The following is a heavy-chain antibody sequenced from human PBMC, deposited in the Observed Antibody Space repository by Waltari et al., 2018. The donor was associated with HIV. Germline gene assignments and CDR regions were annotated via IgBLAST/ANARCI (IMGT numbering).Heavy chain of an antibody. Sequence: EVQLVESGGGLVQPGGSLRLSFAASGVKFDDFSMPWVRQAPGKGLEWVSGISLNSGTICYADSVKGRFTISRDNAKNSLSLQMNSLRAEDTALYYCAKVGMTAVTSYAIDIWGQGTMVTVSS. CDR3: AKVGMTAVTSYAIDI. CDR2: ISLNSGTI. V-gene: IGHV3-9*01. J-gene: IGHJ3*02. CDR1: GVKFDDFS. D-gene: IGHD4-17*01.